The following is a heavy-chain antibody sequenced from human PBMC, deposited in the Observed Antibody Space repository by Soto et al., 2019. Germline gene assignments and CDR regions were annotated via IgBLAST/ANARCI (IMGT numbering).Heavy chain of an antibody. Sequence: QVQLVESGGGLVKPGGSLRLSCAASGFTFSDYYMSWIRQAPGKGLEWVSYISSSSSYTNYADSVKGRFTISRDNPKKSLYLQINSLRAEDAAVYYCARDSGTHYYGMDVWGQGTTVTVSS. V-gene: IGHV3-11*05. CDR1: GFTFSDYY. CDR3: ARDSGTHYYGMDV. J-gene: IGHJ6*02. CDR2: ISSSSSYT. D-gene: IGHD1-26*01.